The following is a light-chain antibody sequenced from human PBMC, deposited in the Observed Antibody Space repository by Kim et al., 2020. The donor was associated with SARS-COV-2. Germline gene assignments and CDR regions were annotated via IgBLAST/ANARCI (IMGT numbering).Light chain of an antibody. Sequence: QSVLTQPPSVSGAPGQRVTISCTGNNSNIGSRYDVHWYQQLPGTAPKFLIYANNNRPSGVPDRFSGSKSGTSAYLAITGLQADDEADYYCQSYDSSLTSWVFGGGTQLTVL. V-gene: IGLV1-40*01. CDR1: NSNIGSRYD. J-gene: IGLJ3*02. CDR2: ANN. CDR3: QSYDSSLTSWV.